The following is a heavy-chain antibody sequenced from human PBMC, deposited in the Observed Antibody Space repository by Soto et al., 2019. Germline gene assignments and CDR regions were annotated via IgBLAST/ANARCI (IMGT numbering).Heavy chain of an antibody. Sequence: PSETLSLTCTVSGGSISSGGYYWSWIRQHPGKGLEWIGYIYYSGSTYYNPSLKSRVTISVDTSKNQFSLKLSSVTAADTAVYYCARTGITGTGIDYWGQGTLVTVSS. CDR3: ARTGITGTGIDY. CDR2: IYYSGST. CDR1: GGSISSGGYY. V-gene: IGHV4-31*03. J-gene: IGHJ4*02. D-gene: IGHD1-20*01.